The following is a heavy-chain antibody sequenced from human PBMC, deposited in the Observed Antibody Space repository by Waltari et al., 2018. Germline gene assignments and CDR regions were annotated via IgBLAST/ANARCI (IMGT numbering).Heavy chain of an antibody. CDR3: ARVYCSSTSCRYYYGMDV. CDR1: GFTFSDYY. V-gene: IGHV3-11*01. CDR2: CSSSCSTI. D-gene: IGHD2-2*01. J-gene: IGHJ6*02. Sequence: QVQLVESGGGLVKPGGSLRLSCAASGFTFSDYYMSWIREAPGKGLGRGSNCSSSCSTIYYADSVKGRFTISRDNAKNSLYLQMNSLRAEDTAVYYCARVYCSSTSCRYYYGMDVWGQGTTVTVSS.